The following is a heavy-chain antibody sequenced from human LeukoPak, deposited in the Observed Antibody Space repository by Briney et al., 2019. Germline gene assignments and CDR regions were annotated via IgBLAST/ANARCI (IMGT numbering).Heavy chain of an antibody. CDR3: ARDLQPTYYDFWSGYYTGNNWFDP. CDR2: INPSGGST. D-gene: IGHD3-3*01. J-gene: IGHJ5*02. V-gene: IGHV1-46*01. CDR1: GYTFTSYY. Sequence: ASVKVSCKASGYTFTSYYMHWVRQAPEQGLEWMGIINPSGGSTSYAQKFQGRVTMTRDTSTSTVYMELSSLRSEDTAVYYCARDLQPTYYDFWSGYYTGNNWFDPWGQGTLVTVSS.